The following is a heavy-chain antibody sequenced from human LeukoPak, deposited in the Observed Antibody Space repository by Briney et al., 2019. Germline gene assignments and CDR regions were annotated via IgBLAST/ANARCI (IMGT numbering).Heavy chain of an antibody. CDR3: AKDHITMVRGVLWFDGLIDY. CDR2: IWYDGSNK. J-gene: IGHJ4*02. V-gene: IGHV3-30*02. D-gene: IGHD3-10*01. CDR1: GFTFSTYG. Sequence: PGGSLRLSCAASGFTFSTYGIHWVRQAPGKGLEWVAVIWYDGSNKFYADSVKGRFTISRDNSKNTLYLQMNSLRAEDTAVYYCAKDHITMVRGVLWFDGLIDYWGQGTLVTVSS.